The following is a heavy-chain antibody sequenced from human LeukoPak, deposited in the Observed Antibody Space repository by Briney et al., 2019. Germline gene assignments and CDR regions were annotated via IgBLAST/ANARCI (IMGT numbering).Heavy chain of an antibody. V-gene: IGHV3-23*01. Sequence: GGSLRLSYAASGFTFNIYTMAWIRQAPGKGLEWVSSVRGDSGDTYYTDSVKGRFTISRDNSQNTLYLQMSSLRAGDTAIYYYAKAMGTIDPFDFWGQGTLVTVSS. CDR1: GFTFNIYT. CDR2: VRGDSGDT. CDR3: AKAMGTIDPFDF. J-gene: IGHJ4*02. D-gene: IGHD1-7*01.